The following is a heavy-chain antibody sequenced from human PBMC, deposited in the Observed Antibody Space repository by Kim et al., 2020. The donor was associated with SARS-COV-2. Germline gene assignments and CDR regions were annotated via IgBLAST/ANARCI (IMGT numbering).Heavy chain of an antibody. CDR1: GFTFSTYG. CDR3: AKRGRTAAGPLDV. Sequence: GGSLRLSCVASGFTFSTYGMHWVRQAPGKGLEWVAVVSYHGSSTDYAESVKGRFTISKDKSKNTLYLQMNSLRAEDTAVYYCAKRGRTAAGPLDVWGQGTTLTLSS. CDR2: VSYHGSST. J-gene: IGHJ6*02. D-gene: IGHD6-13*01. V-gene: IGHV3-30*18.